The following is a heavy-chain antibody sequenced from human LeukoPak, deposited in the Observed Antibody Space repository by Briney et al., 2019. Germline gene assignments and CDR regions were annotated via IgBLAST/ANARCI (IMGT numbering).Heavy chain of an antibody. V-gene: IGHV4-59*01. CDR2: IYYSGST. D-gene: IGHD3-3*01. J-gene: IGHJ5*02. CDR1: GGSLSSYY. CDR3: ARGGTGYDFWSGYRFDP. Sequence: PPETLSLTCTVSGGSLSSYYWSWIRQPPGKGLEWIGYIYYSGSTNYNPSLKSRVTISVDTSKNQFSLKLSSVTAADTAVYYCARGGTGYDFWSGYRFDPWGQGTLVTVSS.